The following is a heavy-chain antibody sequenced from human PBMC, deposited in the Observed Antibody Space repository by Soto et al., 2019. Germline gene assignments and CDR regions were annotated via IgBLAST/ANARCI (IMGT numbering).Heavy chain of an antibody. V-gene: IGHV6-1*01. CDR1: GDSVYSYSAA. CDR2: TYYRSRFFS. Sequence: PSQTLSLPCALSGDSVYSYSAAWNWIRQSPSGGLEWLGRTYYRSRFFSDYAESVKSRIIINPDTSKNQFSLQLKSVTPEDTAVYYCVRDRYSSSGCFDPWGQGTPVTVSS. J-gene: IGHJ5*02. CDR3: VRDRYSSSGCFDP. D-gene: IGHD3-10*01.